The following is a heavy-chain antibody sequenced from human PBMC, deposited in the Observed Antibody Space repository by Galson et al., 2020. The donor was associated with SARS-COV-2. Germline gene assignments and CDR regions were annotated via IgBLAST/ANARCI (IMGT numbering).Heavy chain of an antibody. CDR3: ARESCGASSSDAFDI. V-gene: IGHV4-31*03. D-gene: IGHD6-6*01. CDR2: IYYSGST. Sequence: SQTLSLTCTVSGGSISSGGYYWSWIRQHPGKGLEWIGYIYYSGSTYYNPSLKSRVTISVDTSKNQFSLKLSSVTAADTALYYCARESCGASSSDAFDIWGQGTMVTVSS. CDR1: GGSISSGGYY. J-gene: IGHJ3*02.